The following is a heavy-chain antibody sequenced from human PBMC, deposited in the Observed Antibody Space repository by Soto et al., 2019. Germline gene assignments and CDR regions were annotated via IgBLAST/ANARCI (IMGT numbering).Heavy chain of an antibody. V-gene: IGHV1-18*04. CDR2: ISAYNGNT. D-gene: IGHD2-15*01. J-gene: IGHJ6*02. CDR1: GYTFTSYG. Sequence: GASVKVSCKASGYTFTSYGISWVRQAPGQGLEWMGWISAYNGNTNYAQKLQGRVTMTTDTSTSTAYMELRSLRSDDTAVYYCARDGAGYCSGGSCYSDYYYGMDVRGQGTTVTVSS. CDR3: ARDGAGYCSGGSCYSDYYYGMDV.